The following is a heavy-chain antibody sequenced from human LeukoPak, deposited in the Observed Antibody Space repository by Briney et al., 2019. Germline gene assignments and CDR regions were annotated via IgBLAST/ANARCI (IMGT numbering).Heavy chain of an antibody. D-gene: IGHD3-3*01. V-gene: IGHV3-30*02. CDR2: IRYDGSNK. J-gene: IGHJ4*02. CDR3: AKGPVRITIFGVVNNFDY. CDR1: EFTFSSYG. Sequence: GGSLRLSCAASEFTFSSYGMLWVRQAPGKGLEWVAFIRYDGSNKYYADSVKGRFTISRDNSKNTLYLQMNSLRAEDTAVYYCAKGPVRITIFGVVNNFDYWGQGTLVTVSS.